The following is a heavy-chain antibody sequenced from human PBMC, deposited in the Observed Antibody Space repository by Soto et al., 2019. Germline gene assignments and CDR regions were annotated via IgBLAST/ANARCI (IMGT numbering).Heavy chain of an antibody. J-gene: IGHJ6*02. CDR3: ARRQISPPTRGAAAARGGMDV. CDR1: GFTFNNYG. V-gene: IGHV3-33*01. D-gene: IGHD6-13*01. Sequence: QVQLVESGGGVVQPGGSLRLSCAASGFTFNNYGMHWVRQAPGKGLEWVAVIWNDGSGYYYANSVKGRFTISRDNSKNTLYLQMRSLRAGDTAVYFCARRQISPPTRGAAAARGGMDVWCHGSTVTVSS. CDR2: IWNDGSGY.